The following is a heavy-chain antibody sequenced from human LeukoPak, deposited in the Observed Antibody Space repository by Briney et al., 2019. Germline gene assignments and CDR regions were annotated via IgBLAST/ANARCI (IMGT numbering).Heavy chain of an antibody. CDR3: ARPTTGFLYSGSYLY. Sequence: GGSLRLSCAASGFTFSSYSMNWVRQAPGKGLEWVSSISSSSTYIYYADSVKGRFTISRDNAKNSLYLQMNSLRAEDTAVYYCARPTTGFLYSGSYLYWGQGTLVTVSS. CDR1: GFTFSSYS. V-gene: IGHV3-21*01. D-gene: IGHD1-26*01. J-gene: IGHJ4*02. CDR2: ISSSSTYI.